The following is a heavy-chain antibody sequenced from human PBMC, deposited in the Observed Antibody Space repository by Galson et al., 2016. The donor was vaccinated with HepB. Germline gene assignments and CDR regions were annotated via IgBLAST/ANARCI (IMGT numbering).Heavy chain of an antibody. Sequence: SETLSLTCSVSGGSISSSTYYWAWIRQPPGKGLEWIGNVYYNGGTNYDPSLKSRVTISVDTSKNQFSLKLNSVTAADTAVYYCATIRDGDITGWADGGFDYWGQGTLVTVSS. V-gene: IGHV4-39*01. CDR1: GGSISSSTYY. D-gene: IGHD6-25*01. CDR2: VYYNGGT. CDR3: ATIRDGDITGWADGGFDY. J-gene: IGHJ4*02.